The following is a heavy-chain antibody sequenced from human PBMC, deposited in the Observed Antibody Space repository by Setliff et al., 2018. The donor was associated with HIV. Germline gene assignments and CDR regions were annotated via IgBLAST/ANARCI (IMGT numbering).Heavy chain of an antibody. J-gene: IGHJ6*03. Sequence: ASVKVSCKASGYSLTSYSINWVRQAPGQGLEWMGCINCNAGNPTYAHGFTGRFVFSVDTPVSTAYLQIFSLKAEDTAVYYCTRDHTPPPNYDFWSGQLDLRNIFYYMDVWGTGSQVTVSS. V-gene: IGHV7-4-1*01. CDR2: INCNAGNP. CDR1: GYSLTSYS. D-gene: IGHD3-3*01. CDR3: TRDHTPPPNYDFWSGQLDLRNIFYYMDV.